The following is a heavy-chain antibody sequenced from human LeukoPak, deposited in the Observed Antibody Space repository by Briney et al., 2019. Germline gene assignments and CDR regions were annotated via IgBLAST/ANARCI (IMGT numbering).Heavy chain of an antibody. Sequence: SETLSLTCTVSGGPISSGDYYWSWIRQPPGKGLEWIGYIYYSGSTYYNPSLKSRVTISVDTSKNQFSLKLSSVTAADTAVYYCARSIVGATLFDYWGQGTLVTVSS. CDR3: ARSIVGATLFDY. CDR1: GGPISSGDYY. V-gene: IGHV4-30-4*01. D-gene: IGHD1-26*01. J-gene: IGHJ4*02. CDR2: IYYSGST.